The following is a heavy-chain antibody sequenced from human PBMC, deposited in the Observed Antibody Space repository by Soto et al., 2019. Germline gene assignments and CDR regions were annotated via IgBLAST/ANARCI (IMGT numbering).Heavy chain of an antibody. CDR3: ARALPSVDSYGSGVMDV. CDR2: IYHSGST. J-gene: IGHJ6*02. CDR1: GGSISSSKW. V-gene: IGHV4-4*02. D-gene: IGHD5-18*01. Sequence: QVQLQESGPGLVKPSATLSVTCAVSGGSISSSKWWNWVRQPPGKGLEWLGEIYHSGSTNYNPSRRSRVTIYLGKSKHQSSLMVKSVTAADTAEYYCARALPSVDSYGSGVMDVWGQGTTVTVSS.